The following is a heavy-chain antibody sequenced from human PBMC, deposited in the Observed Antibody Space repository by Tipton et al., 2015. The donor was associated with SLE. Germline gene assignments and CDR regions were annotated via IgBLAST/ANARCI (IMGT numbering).Heavy chain of an antibody. CDR1: GFSFSDYY. CDR3: ARDVEGAAD. V-gene: IGHV3-11*01. D-gene: IGHD1-26*01. CDR2: ISGSSTII. Sequence: SLRLSCVASGFSFSDYYMTWFRQAPGKGLEWVSYISGSSTIIYYADSVKGRITISRDNAKNSLHLQMHSLRVDDTAVYFCARDVEGAADWGQGTLGTVSS. J-gene: IGHJ1*01.